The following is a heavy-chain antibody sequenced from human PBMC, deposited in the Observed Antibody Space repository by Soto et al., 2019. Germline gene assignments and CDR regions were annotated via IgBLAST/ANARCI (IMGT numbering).Heavy chain of an antibody. CDR3: AKVERYYYDSSGYYSSPLF. J-gene: IGHJ4*02. V-gene: IGHV3-23*01. D-gene: IGHD3-22*01. CDR1: GFTLSSYA. CDR2: FSGSGGTT. Sequence: EVQLLESGGGLVQPGGSLSLSFAASGFTLSSYALSWVRQAPGRGLEWVSAFSGSGGTTYYADSVKGRFTISRDTSKNTLYLQMNSLRAEDTAVYYCAKVERYYYDSSGYYSSPLFWGQGTLVTVSS.